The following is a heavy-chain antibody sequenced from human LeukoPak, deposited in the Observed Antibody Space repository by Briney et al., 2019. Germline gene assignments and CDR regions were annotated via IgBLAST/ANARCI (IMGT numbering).Heavy chain of an antibody. D-gene: IGHD3-16*02. CDR1: GGSISSYY. V-gene: IGHV4-59*08. Sequence: SETLSLTCTVSGGSISSYYWSWIRQPPGKGLEWIGYIYDSGSTNYNPSLKSRVTISVDTSKNQFSLKLSSVTAADTAVYYCARGGRITFGGVIVPYFDYWGQGTLVTVSS. CDR3: ARGGRITFGGVIVPYFDY. CDR2: IYDSGST. J-gene: IGHJ4*02.